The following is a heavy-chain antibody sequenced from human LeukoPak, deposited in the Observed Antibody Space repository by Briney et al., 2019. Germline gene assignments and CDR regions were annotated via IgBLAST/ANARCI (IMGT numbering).Heavy chain of an antibody. D-gene: IGHD3-10*01. J-gene: IGHJ6*02. Sequence: SETLSLTCAVYGGSFSGYYWSWIRQPPGKGLEWIEEISHGGSTNYNPSLKSRVTISVDTSKNQFSLKLSSVTAADTAVYYCAGGLWFGELLEGEGDYYYYYGMDVWGQGTTVTVSS. V-gene: IGHV4-34*01. CDR1: GGSFSGYY. CDR3: AGGLWFGELLEGEGDYYYYYGMDV. CDR2: ISHGGST.